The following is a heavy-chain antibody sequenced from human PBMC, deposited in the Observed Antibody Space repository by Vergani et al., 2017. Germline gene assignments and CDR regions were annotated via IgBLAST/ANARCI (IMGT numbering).Heavy chain of an antibody. Sequence: QVQLQESGPGLVKPSQTLSLTCTVSGGSISSGEYSWSWIRQPPGKGLEWIGYIYYSGSTYYNPSLKSRVTISIDTSKNQFSLKLSSVTAADTAVYYWAREVGRNLIYCSGGSGSHPLGFDYWGQGTLVTVSS. V-gene: IGHV4-30-4*01. D-gene: IGHD2-15*01. CDR1: GGSISSGEYS. J-gene: IGHJ4*02. CDR3: AREVGRNLIYCSGGSGSHPLGFDY. CDR2: IYYSGST.